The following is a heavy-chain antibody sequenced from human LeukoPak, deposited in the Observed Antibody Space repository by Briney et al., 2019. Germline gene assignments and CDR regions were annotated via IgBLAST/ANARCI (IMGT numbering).Heavy chain of an antibody. D-gene: IGHD2-21*02. CDR1: GGSISSSSYY. CDR2: MYYSGST. V-gene: IGHV4-39*07. J-gene: IGHJ4*02. CDR3: ARDLRVVVTAIFDF. Sequence: SETLSLTCTVSGGSISSSSYYWGWIRQPPGKGLEWIGNMYYSGSTYYNPSLKSRVTISVDTSKKQFSLKLNSVTAADTAVYYCARDLRVVVTAIFDFWGQGTLVTVSS.